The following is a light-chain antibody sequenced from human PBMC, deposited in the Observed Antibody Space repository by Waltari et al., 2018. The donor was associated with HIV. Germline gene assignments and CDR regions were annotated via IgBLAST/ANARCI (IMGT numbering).Light chain of an antibody. Sequence: QSALTQPRSVSGSPGQSVPISCPGTSSDIAYFDYVSWYQQYPGKAPNVIIYEVSQRPSGVPDRFTASKSGITASLTISGLQDEDEADYYCCSYAGAYTYVFGTGTKVTVL. V-gene: IGLV2-11*01. CDR3: CSYAGAYTYV. CDR2: EVS. J-gene: IGLJ1*01. CDR1: SSDIAYFDY.